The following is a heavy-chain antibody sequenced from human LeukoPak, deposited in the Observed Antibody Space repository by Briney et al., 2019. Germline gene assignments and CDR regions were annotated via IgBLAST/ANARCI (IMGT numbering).Heavy chain of an antibody. D-gene: IGHD3-10*01. CDR3: ATSGSGSIGYFDY. V-gene: IGHV4-61*01. CDR2: IYYSGST. Sequence: SETLSLTCTVSGGSVSSGSYYWSWIRQPPGKGLEWIGYIYYSGSTNYNPSLKCRVTISVDTSKNQFSLTLSSVTAADTAVYYCATSGSGSIGYFDYWGQGTLVTVSS. CDR1: GGSVSSGSYY. J-gene: IGHJ4*02.